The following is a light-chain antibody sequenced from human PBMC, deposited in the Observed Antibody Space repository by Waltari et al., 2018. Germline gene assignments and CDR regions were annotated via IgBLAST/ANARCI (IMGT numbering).Light chain of an antibody. J-gene: IGLJ3*02. Sequence: QSVLTQPPSVSAAPGQTVPISCSGSSSNLGSNSVSWYYHLPGTAPKLLIYNNDKRPSGIPDRFSGSKSGTSASLGITGLQTGDEADYYCGTWDTSLTVWVLGGGTKVIVL. V-gene: IGLV1-51*01. CDR3: GTWDTSLTVWV. CDR1: SSNLGSNS. CDR2: NND.